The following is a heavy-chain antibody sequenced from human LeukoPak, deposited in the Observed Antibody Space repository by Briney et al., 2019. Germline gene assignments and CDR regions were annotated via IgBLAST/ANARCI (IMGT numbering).Heavy chain of an antibody. CDR3: ARIFLGSTTLPDY. J-gene: IGHJ4*02. CDR2: IKQDGSEK. D-gene: IGHD1-26*01. Sequence: GGSLRLSCAASGFTFSRYWMTWVRQAPGKGLEWVANIKQDGSEKYYVDSEKGRFTISRDNTKNALSLQMNSLRAEDTAAYYCARIFLGSTTLPDYGGQGTLVTVSS. CDR1: GFTFSRYW. V-gene: IGHV3-7*05.